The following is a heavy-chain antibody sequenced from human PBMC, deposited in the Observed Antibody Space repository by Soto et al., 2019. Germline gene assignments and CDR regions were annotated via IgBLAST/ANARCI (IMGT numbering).Heavy chain of an antibody. CDR3: ARVEMATIGWVY. CDR1: GFIFNSYW. J-gene: IGHJ4*02. CDR2: INSDGSST. V-gene: IGHV3-74*01. D-gene: IGHD5-12*01. Sequence: GGSLRLSCAASGFIFNSYWMHWVRQAPGKGLVWVSRINSDGSSTSYADSVKGRFTISRDNAKNSLYLQMNSLRAEDTAVYYCARVEMATIGWVYWGQGTLVTVSS.